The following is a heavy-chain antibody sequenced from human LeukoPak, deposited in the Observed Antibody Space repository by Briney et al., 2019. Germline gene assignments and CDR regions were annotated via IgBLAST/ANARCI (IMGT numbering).Heavy chain of an antibody. CDR3: ARGHYCSSTSCPGVEYFQH. D-gene: IGHD2-2*01. Sequence: SETLSLTCAVYGGSFSGYYWNWIRQPPGKGLEWIGEINHSGSTNYNPSLKSRVTISVDTSKNQFSLKLSSVTAADTAVYYCARGHYCSSTSCPGVEYFQHWGQGTLVTVSS. CDR2: INHSGST. CDR1: GGSFSGYY. J-gene: IGHJ1*01. V-gene: IGHV4-34*01.